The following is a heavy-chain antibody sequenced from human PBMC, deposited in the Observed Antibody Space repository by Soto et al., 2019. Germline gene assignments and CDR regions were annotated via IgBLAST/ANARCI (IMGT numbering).Heavy chain of an antibody. D-gene: IGHD3-22*01. CDR3: ARVAATYYYDSSGYDY. J-gene: IGHJ4*02. CDR2: ISSSSSYI. V-gene: IGHV3-21*01. Sequence: EVQLVESGGGLVKPGGSLRLSCAASGFTFSSYSMNWVRQAPGKGLEWVSSISSSSSYIYYADSVKGRFTISRDNAKNSLYLQMNSLRAEDTAVYYCARVAATYYYDSSGYDYWGQGTLVTVSS. CDR1: GFTFSSYS.